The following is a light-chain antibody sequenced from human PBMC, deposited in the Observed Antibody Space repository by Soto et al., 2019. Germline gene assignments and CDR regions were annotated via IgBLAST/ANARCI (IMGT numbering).Light chain of an antibody. CDR1: QTISSR. CDR2: QAS. Sequence: DIQMTQSPSALSVSVLTGVTITFRSSQTISSRLPWYQQKSGKARKLPIHQASTLKSGVPSRFSGSGSGTEFTLTISSLQPDDFATYYCQHYNSYSEAFGQGTKV. V-gene: IGKV1-5*03. CDR3: QHYNSYSEA. J-gene: IGKJ1*01.